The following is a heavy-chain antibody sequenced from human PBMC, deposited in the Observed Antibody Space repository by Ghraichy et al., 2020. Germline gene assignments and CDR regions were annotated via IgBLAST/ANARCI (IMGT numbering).Heavy chain of an antibody. J-gene: IGHJ1*01. Sequence: SETLSLTCTVSGGYVSSGSYYWSWIRQPPGKGLEWIGYIYYSGSTNYNPSLKSRVTISVDTSKNQFSLKLSSVTAADTAVYYCARGALSQNPNFQHCGQGTLVTVSS. CDR1: GGYVSSGSYY. D-gene: IGHD3-9*01. V-gene: IGHV4-61*01. CDR3: ARGALSQNPNFQH. CDR2: IYYSGST.